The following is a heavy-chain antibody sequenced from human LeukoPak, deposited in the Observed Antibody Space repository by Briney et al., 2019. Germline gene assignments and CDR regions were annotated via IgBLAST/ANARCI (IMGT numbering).Heavy chain of an antibody. CDR2: ISGKTGTT. V-gene: IGHV3-23*01. CDR1: GFTFNTYA. Sequence: GGSLRLSCAASGFTFNTYAMTWARQARGKGLEWVSCISGKTGTTYYADSVKGRFIISRDSSKTTLYLQMNSLRAEDTAVYYCAKINSRDGYDYDSFDYWGQGTLVTVSS. CDR3: AKINSRDGYDYDSFDY. J-gene: IGHJ4*02. D-gene: IGHD5-24*01.